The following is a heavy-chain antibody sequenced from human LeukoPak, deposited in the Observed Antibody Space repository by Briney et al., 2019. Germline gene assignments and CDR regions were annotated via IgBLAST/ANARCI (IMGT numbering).Heavy chain of an antibody. CDR3: AKTLGYSGYFSP. Sequence: GGSLRLSCAASGFTFNSYAMTWVRQAPGKGLKWVSAISGGGVNTYYADSVKGRFTISRDNSKNMLYLQMNSLRAEDTAVYYCAKTLGYSGYFSPWGQGTLVTVSS. V-gene: IGHV3-23*01. CDR1: GFTFNSYA. CDR2: ISGGGVNT. D-gene: IGHD3-22*01. J-gene: IGHJ5*02.